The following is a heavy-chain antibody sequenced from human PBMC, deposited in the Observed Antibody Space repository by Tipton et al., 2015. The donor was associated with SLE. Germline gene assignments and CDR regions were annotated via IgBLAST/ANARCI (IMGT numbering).Heavy chain of an antibody. V-gene: IGHV3-48*01. Sequence: SLRLSCAASGFTFSSYSMNWVRQAPGKGLEWVSYISSSSSTIYYADSVKGRFTISRDNAKNSLYLQMNSLRAEDTAVYYCAREPPGIAAAAPDAFDIWGQGTMVTVSS. D-gene: IGHD6-13*01. CDR3: AREPPGIAAAAPDAFDI. J-gene: IGHJ3*02. CDR2: ISSSSSTI. CDR1: GFTFSSYS.